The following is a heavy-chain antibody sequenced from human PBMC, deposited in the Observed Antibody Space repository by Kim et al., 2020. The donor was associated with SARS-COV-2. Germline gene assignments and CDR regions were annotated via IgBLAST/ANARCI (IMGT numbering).Heavy chain of an antibody. J-gene: IGHJ4*01. CDR2: ISYDGSNK. D-gene: IGHD6-13*01. CDR1: GFTFSSYA. CDR3: ARDGGYSSSWYYFDY. V-gene: IGHV3-30-3*01. Sequence: GGSLRLSCAASGFTFSSYAMHWVRQAPGKGLEWVAVISYDGSNKYYADSVKGRFTISRDNSKNTLYLQMNSLRAEDTAVYYCARDGGYSSSWYYFDYWG.